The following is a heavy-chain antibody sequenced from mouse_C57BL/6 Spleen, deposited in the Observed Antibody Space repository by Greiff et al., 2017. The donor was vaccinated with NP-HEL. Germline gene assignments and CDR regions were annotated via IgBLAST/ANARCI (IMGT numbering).Heavy chain of an antibody. D-gene: IGHD3-2*02. J-gene: IGHJ2*01. V-gene: IGHV1-52*01. CDR1: GYTFTSYW. Sequence: QVQLKQPGAELVRPGSSVKLSCKASGYTFTSYWMHWVKQRPIQGLEWIGNIDPSDSETHYNQKFKDKATLTVDKSSSTAYMQLSSLTSEDSAVYYCARQLRQAHYFDYWGQGTTLTVSS. CDR2: IDPSDSET. CDR3: ARQLRQAHYFDY.